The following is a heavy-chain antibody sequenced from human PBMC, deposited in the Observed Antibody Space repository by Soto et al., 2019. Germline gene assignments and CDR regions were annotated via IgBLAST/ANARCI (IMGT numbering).Heavy chain of an antibody. CDR1: GGTFSSYA. CDR2: IIPIFGTA. D-gene: IGHD6-13*01. J-gene: IGHJ6*02. CDR3: ARASYSSSWYGAAEYYYGMDV. Sequence: GASVKVSCKAPGGTFSSYAISWVRQAPGQGLEWMGGIIPIFGTANYAQKFQGRVTITEDESTSTASMELSSLRSEDTAVYYCARASYSSSWYGAAEYYYGMDVWGQGTTVTVSS. V-gene: IGHV1-69*13.